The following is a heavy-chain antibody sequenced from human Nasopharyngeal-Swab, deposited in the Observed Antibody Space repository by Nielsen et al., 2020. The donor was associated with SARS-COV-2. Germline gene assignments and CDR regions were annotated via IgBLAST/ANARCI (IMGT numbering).Heavy chain of an antibody. J-gene: IGHJ4*02. D-gene: IGHD3-3*01. Sequence: WIRQPPGKGLEWIGEINHSGSTNYNPSLKSRVTISVDMSKNQFSLKLSSVTAADTAVYYCARHTTIFGVVIRPFDYWGQGTLVTVSS. CDR3: ARHTTIFGVVIRPFDY. CDR2: INHSGST. V-gene: IGHV4-34*01.